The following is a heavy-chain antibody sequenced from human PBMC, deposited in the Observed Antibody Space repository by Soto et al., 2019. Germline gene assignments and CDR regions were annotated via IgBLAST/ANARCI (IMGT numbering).Heavy chain of an antibody. J-gene: IGHJ6*02. V-gene: IGHV4-59*01. CDR1: GGSISSYY. CDR3: ARDNRWGSGWSSSGYYYGMDV. CDR2: IYYSGST. Sequence: SETLSLTCTVSGGSISSYYWSWIRQPPGKGLEWIGYIYYSGSTNYNPSLKSRVTISVDTSKNQFSLKLSSVTAADTAVYYCARDNRWGSGWSSSGYYYGMDVWGQGTTVTVSS. D-gene: IGHD6-19*01.